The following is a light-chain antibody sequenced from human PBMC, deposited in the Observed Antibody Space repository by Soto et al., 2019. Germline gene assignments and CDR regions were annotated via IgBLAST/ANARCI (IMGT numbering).Light chain of an antibody. CDR2: GNN. Sequence: QSVLTQPPSVSGAPGQRDTISCTGSSSNIGAGYDVHWYHQLPGTAPKLLIYGNNNRPSGVPDRFSGSRSGTSASLAITGLQAEDEADYYCQSYDSSLSVWVFGGGTKLTVL. CDR1: SSNIGAGYD. J-gene: IGLJ3*02. CDR3: QSYDSSLSVWV. V-gene: IGLV1-40*01.